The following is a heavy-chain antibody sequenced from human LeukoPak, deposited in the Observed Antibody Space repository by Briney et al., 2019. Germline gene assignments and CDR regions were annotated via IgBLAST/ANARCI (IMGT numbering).Heavy chain of an antibody. CDR2: ISGSGGST. J-gene: IGHJ4*02. CDR1: GFTFSSYA. D-gene: IGHD3-10*01. V-gene: IGHV3-23*01. Sequence: GGSLRLSCAASGFTFSSYAMSWVRQAPGKGLEWVSAISGSGGSTYYADSVKGRFTISRDNSKNTLYMQMNSLRVEDTAVYYCAKVAVLLWFGEFTENNYFDYWGQGTLVTVSS. CDR3: AKVAVLLWFGEFTENNYFDY.